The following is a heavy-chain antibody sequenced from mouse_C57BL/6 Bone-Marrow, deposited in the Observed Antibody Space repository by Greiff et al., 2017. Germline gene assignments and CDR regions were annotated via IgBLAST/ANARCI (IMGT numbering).Heavy chain of an antibody. CDR3: ARTITTVVATNFDY. D-gene: IGHD1-1*01. CDR2: INPNYGTT. V-gene: IGHV1-39*01. CDR1: GYSFTDYH. J-gene: IGHJ2*01. Sequence: EVQLQQSGPELVKPGASVKISCKASGYSFTDYHMNWVKQSNGQSLEWIGVINPNYGTTSYNQKFKGKATLTVDQSSSTAYMQLNSLTSEDSAVYYCARTITTVVATNFDYWGQGTTLTVSS.